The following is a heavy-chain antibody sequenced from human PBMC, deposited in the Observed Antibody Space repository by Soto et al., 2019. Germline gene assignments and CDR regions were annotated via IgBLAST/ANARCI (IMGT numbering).Heavy chain of an antibody. CDR2: MFHSGGA. CDR3: APGNADSWLKY. V-gene: IGHV4-4*02. Sequence: QVQLHESGPGLVKPSETLSLTCVVSDGSISTYDWWTWVRQPPGKGLEWIGKMFHSGGADYSPSLKSRAPFSADPPKNPSPLGLTAVPAADTAVYYCAPGNADSWLKYWGRGPRVAFPS. J-gene: IGHJ4*02. CDR1: DGSISTYDW. D-gene: IGHD3-10*01.